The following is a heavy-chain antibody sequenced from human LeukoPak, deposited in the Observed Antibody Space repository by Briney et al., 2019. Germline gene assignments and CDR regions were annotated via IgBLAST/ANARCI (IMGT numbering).Heavy chain of an antibody. V-gene: IGHV4-59*01. CDR1: GGSISSYY. J-gene: IGHJ4*02. CDR3: ARASSTRCDY. Sequence: PSETLSLTCTVSGGSISSYYWSWIRQPPGKGLEWIGYIYYSGSTNYNPSLKSRVTISVDTSKNQFSLKLSSVTAADTAVYYCARASSTRCDYWGQGTLVTVSS. D-gene: IGHD1-26*01. CDR2: IYYSGST.